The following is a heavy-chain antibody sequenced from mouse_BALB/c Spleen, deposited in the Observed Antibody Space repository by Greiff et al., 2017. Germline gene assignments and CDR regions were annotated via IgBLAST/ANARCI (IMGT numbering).Heavy chain of an antibody. CDR2: ISYSGST. J-gene: IGHJ1*01. CDR1: GYSITSDYA. Sequence: EVKLMESGPGLVKPSQSLSLTCTVTGYSITSDYAWNWIRQFPGNKLEWMGYISYSGSTSYNPSLKSRISITRDTSKNQFFLQLNSVTTEDTATYYCARWTGTGYFDVWGAGTTVTVSS. V-gene: IGHV3-2*02. D-gene: IGHD4-1*01. CDR3: ARWTGTGYFDV.